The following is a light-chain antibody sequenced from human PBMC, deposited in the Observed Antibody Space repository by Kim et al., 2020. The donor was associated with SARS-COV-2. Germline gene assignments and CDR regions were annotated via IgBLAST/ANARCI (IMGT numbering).Light chain of an antibody. CDR3: AAWDDRLRGRV. Sequence: GQRVTISCSGDYSNIGSNYVYWYQQLPGTAPKLLIYRIDQRPSGVPDRFSGSKSGTSASLAISGLRSEDEADYYCAAWDDRLRGRVFGGGTQLTVL. CDR1: YSNIGSNY. J-gene: IGLJ3*02. V-gene: IGLV1-47*01. CDR2: RID.